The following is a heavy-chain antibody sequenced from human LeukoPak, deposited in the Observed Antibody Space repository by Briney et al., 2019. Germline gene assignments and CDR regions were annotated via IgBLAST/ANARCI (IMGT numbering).Heavy chain of an antibody. D-gene: IGHD6-6*01. CDR2: ISGSGGRT. J-gene: IGHJ2*01. CDR1: GFTFSNYA. Sequence: PGASLRLSCAASGFTFSNYAMSWVRQAPGKGLECVSGISGSGGRTYYADSVKGRFTISRDNSKNMLYLQMNSLRAEDTAVYYCAKDRQQVVRWYFDLRGRGTLVTVSS. CDR3: AKDRQQVVRWYFDL. V-gene: IGHV3-23*01.